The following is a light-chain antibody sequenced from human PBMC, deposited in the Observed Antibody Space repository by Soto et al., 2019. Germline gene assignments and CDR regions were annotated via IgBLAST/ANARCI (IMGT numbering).Light chain of an antibody. J-gene: IGLJ3*02. V-gene: IGLV6-57*01. CDR2: EDN. CDR3: QSYDATNQV. Sequence: NFMLTQPHSVSESPGKTVIISCTRSSGSIASNYVQWYQQRPGSSPTTVIYEDNQRPSGVPDRVSCSIDSSSNSASLTISGLETEDEADYFCQSYDATNQVFGGGTKVTVL. CDR1: SGSIASNY.